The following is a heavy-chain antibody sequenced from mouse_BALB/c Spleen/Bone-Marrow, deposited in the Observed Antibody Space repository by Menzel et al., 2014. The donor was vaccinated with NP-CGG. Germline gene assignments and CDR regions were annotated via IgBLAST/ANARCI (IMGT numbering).Heavy chain of an antibody. CDR1: GFTFSSYG. Sequence: DVKLVESGGDLVKPGGSLKLSCAASGFTFSSYGMSWVRQTPDKRLEWVATISSGGSYTYYPDSVKGRFTISRDNAKNTLYLQMSSLKSEDTAMYYCARQTYYDYDGYFDYCGQGTTLTVSS. CDR2: ISSGGSYT. CDR3: ARQTYYDYDGYFDY. D-gene: IGHD2-4*01. V-gene: IGHV5-6*02. J-gene: IGHJ2*01.